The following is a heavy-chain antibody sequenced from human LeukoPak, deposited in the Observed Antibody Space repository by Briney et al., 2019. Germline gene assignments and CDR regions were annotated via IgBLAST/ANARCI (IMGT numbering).Heavy chain of an antibody. Sequence: GGSLRLSCAASGFTFSSYSMSWVRQAPGKGLEWVSAISGSGGSTYYADSVKGRFTISRDNSKNTLYLQMNSLRAEDTAVYYCARQWLVPSVDWFDPWGQGTLVTVSS. CDR2: ISGSGGST. J-gene: IGHJ5*02. D-gene: IGHD6-19*01. CDR1: GFTFSSYS. V-gene: IGHV3-23*01. CDR3: ARQWLVPSVDWFDP.